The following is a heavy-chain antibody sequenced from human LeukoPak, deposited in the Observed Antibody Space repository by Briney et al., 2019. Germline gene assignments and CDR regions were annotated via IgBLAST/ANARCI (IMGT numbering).Heavy chain of an antibody. CDR2: IYYSGST. CDR1: GGSISSYY. J-gene: IGHJ4*02. D-gene: IGHD1-1*01. CDR3: ARVGTGNFDY. Sequence: SETLSLTCTGSGGSISSYYWSWIRQPPGKGLEWIGYIYYSGSTNYTPSLKSRVTISVDTSKNQFSLKLSSVTAADTAVYYCARVGTGNFDYWGQGTLVTVSS. V-gene: IGHV4-59*01.